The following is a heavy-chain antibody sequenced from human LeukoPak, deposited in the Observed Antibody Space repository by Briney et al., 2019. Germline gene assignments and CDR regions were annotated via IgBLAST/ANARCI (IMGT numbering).Heavy chain of an antibody. D-gene: IGHD2-21*01. V-gene: IGHV3-23*01. CDR2: ISGSGGST. Sequence: GGSLRLSCAASGFTFSSYAMSWVRQAPGKGLEWVSAISGSGGSTYYADSVKGRFTISRDNSKNTLYLQMNSVRAEDTAVYYCAKDPYCGGDCYQNLDYWGQGTLVTVSS. CDR1: GFTFSSYA. CDR3: AKDPYCGGDCYQNLDY. J-gene: IGHJ4*02.